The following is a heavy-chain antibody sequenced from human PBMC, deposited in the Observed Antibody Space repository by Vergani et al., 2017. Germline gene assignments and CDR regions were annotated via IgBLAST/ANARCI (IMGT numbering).Heavy chain of an antibody. D-gene: IGHD3-10*01. CDR2: IRYDGSNK. CDR1: GFTFSSYG. Sequence: QVQLVESGGGVVQPGESLRLSCAASGFTFSSYGMHWVRQAPGKGLEWVAFIRYDGSNKYYADSVKGRFTISRDNSKNTLYLQMNSLRAEDTAVYYCAKVFYGPPLDGMDVWGQGTTVTVSS. J-gene: IGHJ6*02. V-gene: IGHV3-30*02. CDR3: AKVFYGPPLDGMDV.